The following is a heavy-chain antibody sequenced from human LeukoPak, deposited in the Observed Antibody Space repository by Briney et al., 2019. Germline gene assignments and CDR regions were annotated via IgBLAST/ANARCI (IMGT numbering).Heavy chain of an antibody. D-gene: IGHD4-17*01. CDR2: IYPGDSDT. CDR3: ARLVKDYGDYYSGYYFDY. V-gene: IGHV5-51*01. Sequence: GESLKISCKGSGYSFTSYWIGWVRQMPGKGLEWMGIIYPGDSDTRYSPSFQGQVTISADKFISTAYLQWSSLKASDTAMYYCARLVKDYGDYYSGYYFDYWGQGTLVTVSS. J-gene: IGHJ4*02. CDR1: GYSFTSYW.